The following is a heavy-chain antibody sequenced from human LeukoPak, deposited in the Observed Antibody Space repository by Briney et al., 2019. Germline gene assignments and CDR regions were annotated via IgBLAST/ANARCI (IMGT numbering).Heavy chain of an antibody. V-gene: IGHV3-48*03. Sequence: PGGSLRLSCTASGFTFSSSEMNRVRQAPGKGLEWVSYISSLGTKIYYADSVRGRCTISRDNAKNSLYLQMNSLRAEDTAVYYCARLGYGPYGMDVWGQGTTVTVSS. CDR1: GFTFSSSE. CDR3: ARLGYGPYGMDV. D-gene: IGHD3-10*01. J-gene: IGHJ6*02. CDR2: ISSLGTKI.